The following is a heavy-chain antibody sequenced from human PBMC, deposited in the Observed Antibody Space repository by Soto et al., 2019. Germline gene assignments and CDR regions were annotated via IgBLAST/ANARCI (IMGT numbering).Heavy chain of an antibody. CDR1: GGSISSGDYY. Sequence: NPSETLSLTCTVSGGSISSGDYYWSWIRQPPGKGLEWIGYIYYSGSTYYNPSLKSRVTISVDTSKNQFSLKLSSVTAADTAVYYCARVRDGLRSFDYWGQGTLVTVSS. D-gene: IGHD4-17*01. CDR2: IYYSGST. CDR3: ARVRDGLRSFDY. V-gene: IGHV4-30-4*01. J-gene: IGHJ4*02.